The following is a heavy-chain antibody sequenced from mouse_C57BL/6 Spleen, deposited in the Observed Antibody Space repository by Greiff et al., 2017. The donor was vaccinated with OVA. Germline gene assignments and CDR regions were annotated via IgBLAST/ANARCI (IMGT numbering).Heavy chain of an antibody. J-gene: IGHJ2*01. D-gene: IGHD2-4*01. CDR3: ARDNDYDADYFDY. Sequence: EVQLQQSGPGLVKPSQSLSLTCSVTGYSITSGYYWNWIRQFPGNKLEWMGYISYDGSNNYNPSLKNRISITRDTSKNQFFLKLNSVTTEDTATYYCARDNDYDADYFDYWGQGTTLTVSS. CDR2: ISYDGSN. V-gene: IGHV3-6*01. CDR1: GYSITSGYY.